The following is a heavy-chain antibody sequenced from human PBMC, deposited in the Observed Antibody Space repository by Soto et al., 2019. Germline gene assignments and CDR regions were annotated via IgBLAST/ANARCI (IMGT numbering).Heavy chain of an antibody. D-gene: IGHD3-22*01. J-gene: IGHJ4*02. CDR3: AREASYYYDSSGYYFVY. Sequence: ASVKVSCKASGYTFTSYAMHWVRQAPGQRLEWMGWINAGNGNTKYAQKLQGRVTMTTDTSTSTAYMELRSLRSDDTAVYYCAREASYYYDSSGYYFVYWGQGTLVTVSS. V-gene: IGHV1-3*01. CDR1: GYTFTSYA. CDR2: INAGNGNT.